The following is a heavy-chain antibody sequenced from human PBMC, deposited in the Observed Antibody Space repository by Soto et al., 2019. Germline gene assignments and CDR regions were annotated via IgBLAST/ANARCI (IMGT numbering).Heavy chain of an antibody. CDR3: GRARLWVGATSDAFDI. V-gene: IGHV1-2*04. D-gene: IGHD1-26*01. J-gene: IGHJ3*02. Sequence: ASVKVSCKASGYTFTGYYMRWVRQAPGQGLEWMGWINPNSGGTNYAQKFQGWVTMTRDTSISTAYMELSRLRSDDTAVYYCGRARLWVGATSDAFDIWGQGTMVTVSS. CDR2: INPNSGGT. CDR1: GYTFTGYY.